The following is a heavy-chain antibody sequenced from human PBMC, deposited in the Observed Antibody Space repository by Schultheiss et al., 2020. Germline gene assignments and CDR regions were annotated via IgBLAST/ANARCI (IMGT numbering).Heavy chain of an antibody. CDR1: GFTFSDYY. D-gene: IGHD6-19*01. CDR2: ISDSGGST. Sequence: GGSLRLSCAASGFTFSDYYMSWIRQAPGKGLEWVSVISDSGGSTYYADSVRGRFTISRDNSKSTLYLQMNSLRAEDTAVYYCAKDQGRIAVAGGADYWGQGTLVTVSS. J-gene: IGHJ4*02. V-gene: IGHV3-23*01. CDR3: AKDQGRIAVAGGADY.